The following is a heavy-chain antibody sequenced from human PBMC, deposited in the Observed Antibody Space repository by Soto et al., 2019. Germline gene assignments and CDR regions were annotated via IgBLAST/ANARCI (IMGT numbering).Heavy chain of an antibody. CDR3: ARVYCSGGSCYGIDY. CDR2: INAGNGNA. V-gene: IGHV1-3*01. J-gene: IGHJ4*02. Sequence: ASVKVSCKASGYTFTSYAMHWVRQAPGQRLEWMGWINAGNGNAEFSQKFQGRVTMTRDTSTSTVYMELSSLRSEDTAVYYCARVYCSGGSCYGIDYWGQGTLVTVSS. D-gene: IGHD2-15*01. CDR1: GYTFTSYA.